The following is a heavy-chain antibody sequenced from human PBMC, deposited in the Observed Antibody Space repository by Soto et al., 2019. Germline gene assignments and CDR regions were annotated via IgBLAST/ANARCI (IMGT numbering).Heavy chain of an antibody. J-gene: IGHJ4*02. D-gene: IGHD2-15*01. CDR2: ISSSGSTI. CDR3: ARERATTPYI. Sequence: GGSLRLSCAASGFTFSSYEMNWVRQAPGKGLEWVSYISSSGSTIYYADSVKGRFTISRDNAKNSLYLQMNSLRAEDTAVYYCARERATTPYIWGQGTMVTVSS. V-gene: IGHV3-48*03. CDR1: GFTFSSYE.